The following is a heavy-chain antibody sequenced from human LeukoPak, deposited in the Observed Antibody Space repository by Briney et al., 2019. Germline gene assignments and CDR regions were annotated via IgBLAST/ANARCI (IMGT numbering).Heavy chain of an antibody. CDR2: INAGNGNT. J-gene: IGHJ4*02. D-gene: IGHD1-1*01. CDR3: ARGGTSTPPAVDY. V-gene: IGHV1-3*01. Sequence: GASVKVSCKASGFTFTSYAMHWVRQAPGQRLDWMGWINAGNGNTRYSQKFQGRVTITRETSASTAYMERRSLRSEDTAVYYCARGGTSTPPAVDYWGQGSLVTVSS. CDR1: GFTFTSYA.